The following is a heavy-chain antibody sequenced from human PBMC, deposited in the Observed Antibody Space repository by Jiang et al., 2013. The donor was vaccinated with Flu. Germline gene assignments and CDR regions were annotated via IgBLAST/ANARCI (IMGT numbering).Heavy chain of an antibody. D-gene: IGHD2-15*01. Sequence: SLKSRVTISVDTSKNQFSLKLSSVTAADTAVYYCARDSVLVVAEDDRGWFDPWGQGTLVTVSS. CDR3: ARDSVLVVAEDDRGWFDP. V-gene: IGHV4-39*07. J-gene: IGHJ5*02.